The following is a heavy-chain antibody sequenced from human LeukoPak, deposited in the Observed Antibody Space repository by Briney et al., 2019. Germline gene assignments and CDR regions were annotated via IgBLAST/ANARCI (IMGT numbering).Heavy chain of an antibody. V-gene: IGHV4-4*07. D-gene: IGHD3-10*01. Sequence: SETLSLTCTVSGGSISGYFWTWIRQPAGKGLEWIGRIYTSGSTNYNPSLKSRVTMSVDTSKNQFSLKLSSVTAADTAVYYCARVGSGSYNYFDYWGQGTLVTVSS. CDR1: GGSISGYF. CDR3: ARVGSGSYNYFDY. J-gene: IGHJ4*02. CDR2: IYTSGST.